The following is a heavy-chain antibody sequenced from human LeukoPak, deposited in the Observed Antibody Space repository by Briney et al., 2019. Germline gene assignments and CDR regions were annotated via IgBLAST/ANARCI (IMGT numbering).Heavy chain of an antibody. CDR2: IYYSGST. CDR1: GGSISSYY. CDR3: ARGPRDYDFWSGPD. Sequence: SETLSLTCTVSGGSISSYYWSWIRQPPGKGLERIGYIYYSGSTNYNPSLKSRVTISVDTSKNQFSLKLSSVTAADTAVYYCARGPRDYDFWSGPDWGQGTLVTVSS. J-gene: IGHJ4*02. V-gene: IGHV4-59*08. D-gene: IGHD3-3*01.